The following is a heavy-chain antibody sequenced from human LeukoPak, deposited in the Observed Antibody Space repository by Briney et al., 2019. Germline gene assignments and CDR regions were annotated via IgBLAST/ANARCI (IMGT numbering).Heavy chain of an antibody. Sequence: WGSLRLSCAASAFSLNTYSMNWVRQTPGKGLEWLSHISVSGIIHYAESVKGRFSISRDNGRNSVSLQMNRLRVGDTGVYFCATAPRGASDYTDVWGRGTTVSVSS. J-gene: IGHJ6*03. CDR2: ISVSGII. CDR3: ATAPRGASDYTDV. V-gene: IGHV3-48*01. D-gene: IGHD1-26*01. CDR1: AFSLNTYS.